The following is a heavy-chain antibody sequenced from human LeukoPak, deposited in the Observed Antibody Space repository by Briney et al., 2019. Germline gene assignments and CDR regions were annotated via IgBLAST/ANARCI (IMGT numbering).Heavy chain of an antibody. Sequence: GGSLRLSCAASGFTFSDYGMLWVRQAPGKGLEWVAFIRFDVTNKYYADSVKGRFTISRDNSKNTLYLQMNSLRAEDTAVYYCAREHYDFWSGYSIDYWGQGTLVTVSS. CDR3: AREHYDFWSGYSIDY. D-gene: IGHD3-3*01. J-gene: IGHJ4*02. V-gene: IGHV3-30*02. CDR1: GFTFSDYG. CDR2: IRFDVTNK.